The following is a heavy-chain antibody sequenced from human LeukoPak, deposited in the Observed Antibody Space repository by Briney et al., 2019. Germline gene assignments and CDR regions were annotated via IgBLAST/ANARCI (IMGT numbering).Heavy chain of an antibody. CDR3: ARGRGSYRYSDY. CDR2: IYSGGST. Sequence: GGSLRLSCAASGFIVSSKYMSWVRQAPGKGLEWVSVIYSGGSTHYADSVKGRFTISRDNSKNMLYLQMNSLRAEDTAVYYCARGRGSYRYSDYWGQGTLVTVSS. D-gene: IGHD3-16*02. CDR1: GFIVSSKY. V-gene: IGHV3-66*01. J-gene: IGHJ4*02.